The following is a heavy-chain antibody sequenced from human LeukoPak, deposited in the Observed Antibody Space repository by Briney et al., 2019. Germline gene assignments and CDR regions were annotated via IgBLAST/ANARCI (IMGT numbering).Heavy chain of an antibody. J-gene: IGHJ6*02. Sequence: SETLSLTCTVSGGSISSGGYYWSWIRQHPGKGLEWIGYIYYSGSTYYNPSLKSRVTISVDTSKNQFSLKLSSVTAADTAVYYCARALTLGYCSSTSCYARSRAYYGMDVWGQGTTVTVSS. CDR3: ARALTLGYCSSTSCYARSRAYYGMDV. V-gene: IGHV4-31*03. CDR1: GGSISSGGYY. D-gene: IGHD2-2*01. CDR2: IYYSGST.